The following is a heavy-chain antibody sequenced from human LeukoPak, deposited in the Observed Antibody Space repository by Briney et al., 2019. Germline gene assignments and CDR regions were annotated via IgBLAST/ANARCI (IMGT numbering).Heavy chain of an antibody. J-gene: IGHJ3*02. Sequence: ASVKVSCKVSGYTLTELSMHWVRQAPGKGLEWMGGFDPEDGETIYAQKFQGRVTMTEDTSTDTAYMEPSSLRSEDTAVYYCATSNDGYFDWSDAFDIWGQGTMVTVSS. D-gene: IGHD3-9*01. V-gene: IGHV1-24*01. CDR3: ATSNDGYFDWSDAFDI. CDR2: FDPEDGET. CDR1: GYTLTELS.